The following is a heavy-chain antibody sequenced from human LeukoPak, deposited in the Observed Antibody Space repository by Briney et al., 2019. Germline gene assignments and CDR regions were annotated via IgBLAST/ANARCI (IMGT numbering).Heavy chain of an antibody. J-gene: IGHJ4*02. Sequence: GGSLRLSCAASEFTFSTYGMHWVRQAPGKGLEWVSFIRYDGSDKYYADSVKGRFTISRDNSKNTLYLQMNSLRAEDTAVYYCAHLGLVRGVILAVVYWGQGTLVTV. CDR2: IRYDGSDK. D-gene: IGHD3-10*01. V-gene: IGHV3-30*02. CDR1: EFTFSTYG. CDR3: AHLGLVRGVILAVVY.